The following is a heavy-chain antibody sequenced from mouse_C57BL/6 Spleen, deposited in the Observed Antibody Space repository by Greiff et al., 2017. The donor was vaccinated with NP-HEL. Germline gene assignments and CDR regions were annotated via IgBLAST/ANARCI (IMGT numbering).Heavy chain of an antibody. J-gene: IGHJ1*03. Sequence: DVHLVESGGGLVKPGGSLKLSCAASGFTFSDYGMHWVRQAPEKGLEWVAYISSGSSTIYYADTVKGRFTISRDNAKNTLFLQMTSLRSEDTAMYYCARDPFTTVVARWYFDVWGTGTTVTVSS. CDR1: GFTFSDYG. CDR3: ARDPFTTVVARWYFDV. V-gene: IGHV5-17*01. CDR2: ISSGSSTI. D-gene: IGHD1-1*01.